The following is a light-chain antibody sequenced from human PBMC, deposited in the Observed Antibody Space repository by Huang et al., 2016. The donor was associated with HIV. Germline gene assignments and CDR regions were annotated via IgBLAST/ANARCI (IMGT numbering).Light chain of an antibody. CDR2: GAS. J-gene: IGKJ4*01. CDR3: QQYGNSSFT. V-gene: IGKV3-20*01. CDR1: RSVSSFH. Sequence: EIVLTQSPGTLSLSPGERATLTCWARRSVSSFHLAWFQQRPGQAPRLLIYGASSRATGIPHRFSGSGSGTDFTLTISRLEPEDAAVYYCQQYGNSSFTFGGGTTVEIK.